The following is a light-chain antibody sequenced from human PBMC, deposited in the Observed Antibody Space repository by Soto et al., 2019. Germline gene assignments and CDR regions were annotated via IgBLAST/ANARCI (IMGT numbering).Light chain of an antibody. CDR2: DAS. J-gene: IGKJ4*01. CDR3: QQLRTYPLT. Sequence: DIQMTQSPSTLSASVGDRVTITCRASQYISDRLAWYQQKPGKAPKVLIFDASNLESGVPSRFSASGSGTEFSLTISSLQPDDFATYYCQQLRTYPLTFGGGTKVDIK. V-gene: IGKV1-5*01. CDR1: QYISDR.